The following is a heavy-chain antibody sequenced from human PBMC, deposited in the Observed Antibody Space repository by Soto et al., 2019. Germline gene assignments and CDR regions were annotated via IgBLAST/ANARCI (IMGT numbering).Heavy chain of an antibody. CDR2: MNPNSGNT. J-gene: IGHJ6*02. CDR3: ARKGGWLHSMDV. Sequence: ASVKVSCKASGYTFTSYDINWVRQATGQGLEWMGWMNPNSGNTGYAQKFQGRVTMTRNTSISTAYMELSSLRSEDTAVYYCARKGGWLHSMDVWGQGTKVTVSS. CDR1: GYTFTSYD. V-gene: IGHV1-8*01. D-gene: IGHD3-22*01.